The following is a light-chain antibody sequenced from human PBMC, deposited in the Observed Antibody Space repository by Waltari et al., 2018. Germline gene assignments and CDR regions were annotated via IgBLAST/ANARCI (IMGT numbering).Light chain of an antibody. CDR1: SSYVGGGDS. J-gene: IGLJ2*01. CDR2: DVN. Sequence: QSALTQPASVSGSPGQSITISCTGSSSYVGGGDSVSWYEDHPGQAPKVIIYDVNKRPSGVSDRFSGSKSGNTASLTISGLQAEDEATFYCSSQSTKNGVIFGGGTKVTVL. CDR3: SSQSTKNGVI. V-gene: IGLV2-14*03.